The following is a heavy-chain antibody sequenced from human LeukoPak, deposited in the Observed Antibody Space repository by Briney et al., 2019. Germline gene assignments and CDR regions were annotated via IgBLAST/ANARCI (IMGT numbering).Heavy chain of an antibody. V-gene: IGHV1-18*01. CDR3: ARDHYDSSGYLRGTDAFDI. CDR2: ISAYNGNT. J-gene: IGHJ3*02. Sequence: ASVKVSCKASGYTFTSYGISWVRQAPGQGLEWMGWISAYNGNTNYAQKLQGRVTMTTDTSTSTAYMELRSLRSDDTAVYYCARDHYDSSGYLRGTDAFDIWGRGTMVTVSS. CDR1: GYTFTSYG. D-gene: IGHD3-22*01.